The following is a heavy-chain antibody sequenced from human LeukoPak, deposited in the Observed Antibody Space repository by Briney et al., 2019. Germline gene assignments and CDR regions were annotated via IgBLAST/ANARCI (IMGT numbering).Heavy chain of an antibody. V-gene: IGHV3-30*19. CDR3: ARDSARWLAFDY. Sequence: GGSLRLSCAASGFTFSSYGMHWVRQAPGKGLEWVAVMSYDGSIKYYADSVKGRFTISRDNSKNTLYLQMNSLRAEDTAVYYCARDSARWLAFDYWGQGTLVTVSS. CDR1: GFTFSSYG. CDR2: MSYDGSIK. J-gene: IGHJ4*02. D-gene: IGHD6-19*01.